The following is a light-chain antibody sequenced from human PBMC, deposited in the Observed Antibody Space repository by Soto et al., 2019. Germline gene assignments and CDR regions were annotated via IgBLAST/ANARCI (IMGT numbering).Light chain of an antibody. V-gene: IGKV3-20*01. Sequence: ESVVTQSRATLAVSPGEGATLHCRASQSVSSKLAWYQQKPGQAPRLLISGASTRATGIPARFSVSGSGTHFTLTISRLEPGDFEVYYCQHFGGTTFTFVQGTRVEIK. CDR1: QSVSSK. CDR2: GAS. J-gene: IGKJ5*01. CDR3: QHFGGTTFT.